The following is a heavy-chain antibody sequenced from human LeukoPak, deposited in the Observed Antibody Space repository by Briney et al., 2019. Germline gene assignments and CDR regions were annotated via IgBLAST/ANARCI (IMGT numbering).Heavy chain of an antibody. V-gene: IGHV3-33*01. CDR2: IWYDGSNK. CDR3: ARDRSVDFFDF. CDR1: RFTFKNYG. J-gene: IGHJ4*02. D-gene: IGHD5-12*01. Sequence: PGGSLRLSCAASRFTFKNYGMHWVGQAPGKGLEWVAVIWYDGSNKYYADSVKGRFTISRDNSKNTLYLQMNTLRAEDTAIYYCARDRSVDFFDFWGQGSLVTVSS.